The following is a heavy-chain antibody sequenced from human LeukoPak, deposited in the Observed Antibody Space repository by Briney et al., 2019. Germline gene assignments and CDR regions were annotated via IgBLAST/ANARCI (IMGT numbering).Heavy chain of an antibody. Sequence: SETLSLTCTVSGGSISSSSYYWGWIRQPPGKGLEWIGSIYYSGSTYYNPSLKSRVTISVDTSKNQFSLKLSSVTAADTAVYYCARQGGPWIQLWWSTFYYYYGMDVWGQGTTVTVSS. CDR3: ARQGGPWIQLWWSTFYYYYGMDV. V-gene: IGHV4-39*01. J-gene: IGHJ6*02. D-gene: IGHD5-18*01. CDR2: IYYSGST. CDR1: GGSISSSSYY.